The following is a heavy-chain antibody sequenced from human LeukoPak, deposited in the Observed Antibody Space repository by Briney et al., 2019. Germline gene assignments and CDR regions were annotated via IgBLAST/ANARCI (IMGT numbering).Heavy chain of an antibody. CDR3: ARTYCDGDCNNRYFDY. Sequence: GASVKVSCKASGYILISYYMHWVRQAPGQGREWMGIINPSGGSTDYAQKFQGRVTMTRDKSTSTVYMGLKSLRSEDTALYYCARTYCDGDCNNRYFDYWGQGTLVSVSS. V-gene: IGHV1-46*01. CDR1: GYILISYY. J-gene: IGHJ4*02. D-gene: IGHD2-21*02. CDR2: INPSGGST.